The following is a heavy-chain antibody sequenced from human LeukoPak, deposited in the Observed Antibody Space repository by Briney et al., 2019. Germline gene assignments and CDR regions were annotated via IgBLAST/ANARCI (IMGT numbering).Heavy chain of an antibody. J-gene: IGHJ4*01. CDR1: GYTFTSYD. CDR2: MNLNSGNT. D-gene: IGHD3-16*01. CDR3: ARVLVPAGGGVVDY. V-gene: IGHV1-8*01. Sequence: VKVSWNASGYTFTSYDINWVRQATGQGLEWMGWMNLNSGNTGYAQKFQGRVTMTRDTSISTAYMELSSLRSDDTAVYYCARVLVPAGGGVVDYWGQGTLVTVSS.